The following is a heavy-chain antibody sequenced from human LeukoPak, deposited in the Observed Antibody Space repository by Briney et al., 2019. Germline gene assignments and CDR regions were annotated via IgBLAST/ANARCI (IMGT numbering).Heavy chain of an antibody. V-gene: IGHV4-34*01. Sequence: SETLSLTCAVYGGSFSGYYWSWIRQPPGKGLEWIGEINHSGSTNYNPSLKSRVTISVDTSKNQFPLKLSSVTAADTAVYYCASFSTVALDYWGQGTLVTVSS. J-gene: IGHJ4*02. D-gene: IGHD4-23*01. CDR2: INHSGST. CDR1: GGSFSGYY. CDR3: ASFSTVALDY.